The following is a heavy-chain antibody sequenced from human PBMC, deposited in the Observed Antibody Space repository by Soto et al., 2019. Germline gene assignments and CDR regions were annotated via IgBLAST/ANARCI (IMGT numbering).Heavy chain of an antibody. Sequence: PSETLSLTCTVSGGSISSGDYYWNWIRQPPGKGLEWIGYINYSGSTYYNPSLKSRVTISVDTSKNQFSLKVRSVTAADTAVYYCDRPDGGYDFWSGYPFWGQGSLVTVSS. CDR3: DRPDGGYDFWSGYPF. J-gene: IGHJ4*01. V-gene: IGHV4-30-4*01. CDR2: INYSGST. CDR1: GGSISSGDYY. D-gene: IGHD3-3*01.